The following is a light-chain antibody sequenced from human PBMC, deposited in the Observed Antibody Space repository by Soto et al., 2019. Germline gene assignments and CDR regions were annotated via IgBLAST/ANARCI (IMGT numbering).Light chain of an antibody. CDR3: QQSNNWPPLT. V-gene: IGKV3-15*01. J-gene: IGKJ4*01. Sequence: EILMTQSPATLSLSPGETATISCRASQRVAGNLAWYQQKPGQPPRLLLYGVSTRATGVPARFCGSGSETDLSLTISSLQIEDFALYYCQQSNNWPPLTFGGGTKVDI. CDR1: QRVAGN. CDR2: GVS.